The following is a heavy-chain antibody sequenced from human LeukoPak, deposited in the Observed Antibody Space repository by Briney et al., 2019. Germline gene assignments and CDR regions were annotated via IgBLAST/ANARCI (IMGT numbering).Heavy chain of an antibody. V-gene: IGHV3-66*02. J-gene: IGHJ4*02. CDR3: ARAGQRAYFDY. Sequence: PGGSLRLSCAASGFTVSSNYMSWVRQAPGKGLEWVSVIYSGGSTYYADSVKGRFTFSRDNSKNTLYLQMNSLRAEDTAVYYCARAGQRAYFDYWGQGTLVTVSS. CDR1: GFTVSSNY. CDR2: IYSGGST.